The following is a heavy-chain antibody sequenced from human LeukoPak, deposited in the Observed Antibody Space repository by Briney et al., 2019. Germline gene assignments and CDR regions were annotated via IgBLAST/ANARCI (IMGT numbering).Heavy chain of an antibody. CDR3: ARIRSSTRGYYYYYMDV. Sequence: SVKVSCKASGGTLSRYAISWVRQAPGQGLEWMGGIIAIFGTPNYAQKFQGRVTITADESTGTAYMELSSLRSEDTAVYYCARIRSSTRGYYYYYMDVWGKGTTVTISS. J-gene: IGHJ6*03. CDR2: IIAIFGTP. V-gene: IGHV1-69*13. CDR1: GGTLSRYA. D-gene: IGHD3-10*01.